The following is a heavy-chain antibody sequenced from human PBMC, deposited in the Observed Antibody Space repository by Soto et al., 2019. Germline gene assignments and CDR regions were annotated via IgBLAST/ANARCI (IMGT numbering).Heavy chain of an antibody. Sequence: LRLSCAASLFTFDKYYMTWVRQAPGKGPEWVANIKPDGSEQYYVDSVKGRFTISRDNANNSLYLQMNSLRAEDTAVYFCARGNWNYYYGFDVWGQGTTVTVSS. V-gene: IGHV3-7*01. CDR1: LFTFDKYY. D-gene: IGHD1-20*01. CDR3: ARGNWNYYYGFDV. CDR2: IKPDGSEQ. J-gene: IGHJ6*02.